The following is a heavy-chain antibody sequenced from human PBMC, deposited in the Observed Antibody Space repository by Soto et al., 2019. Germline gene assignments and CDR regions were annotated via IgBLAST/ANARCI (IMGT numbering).Heavy chain of an antibody. D-gene: IGHD3-22*01. V-gene: IGHV3-74*01. CDR3: ARSGDSSGYYYSYYGMDV. Sequence: GGSLRLSCAASGFTFSSYWMHWVRQAPGKGLVWVSRINSDGSSTSYADSVKGRFTISRDNAKNTLYLQMNSLRAEDTAVYYCARSGDSSGYYYSYYGMDVWGQGTTVTVSS. CDR2: INSDGSST. J-gene: IGHJ6*02. CDR1: GFTFSSYW.